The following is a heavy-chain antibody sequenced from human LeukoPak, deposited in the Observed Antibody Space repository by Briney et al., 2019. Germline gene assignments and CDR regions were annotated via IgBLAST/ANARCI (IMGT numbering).Heavy chain of an antibody. CDR2: IYHSGST. CDR3: SLAKWNVNCFDT. J-gene: IGHJ5*01. CDR1: GGSISSSNW. D-gene: IGHD1-20*01. Sequence: SETLSLTCAVSGGSISSSNWWSWVRQPPGKGLEWIGEIYHSGSTNYNPSLKSRVTISLDTSKNQVSLKLTSMTAADTAVYYCSLAKWNVNCFDTWGHGTLVTVSS. V-gene: IGHV4-4*02.